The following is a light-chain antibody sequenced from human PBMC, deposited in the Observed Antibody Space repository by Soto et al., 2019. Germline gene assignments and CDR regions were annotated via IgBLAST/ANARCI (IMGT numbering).Light chain of an antibody. CDR2: DVS. CDR3: SSYTSSSTYV. J-gene: IGLJ1*01. CDR1: SSDVGGYNY. V-gene: IGLV2-14*01. Sequence: QSALTQPASVSGSPGQWITIYCTGTSSDVGGYNYVSWYQQHPGKAPKLMIYDVSNRPSGVSNRFSGSKSVNTASLTISGLQAEDDADYYCSSYTSSSTYVVGTGTKLTVL.